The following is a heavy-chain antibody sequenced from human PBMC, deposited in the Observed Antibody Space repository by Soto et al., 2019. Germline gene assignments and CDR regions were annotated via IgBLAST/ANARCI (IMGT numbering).Heavy chain of an antibody. CDR2: MNPKSGIK. Sequence: QVQLEQSGAEVRNPGASVKVSCKASGYTLTSYDINWVRQAPGQGLEWMGWMNPKSGIKGYAQKFQGRVTMTSNPSIRTAYMELSSLTSEDTAVYYCASTFGGVIVNLDYWGHGTLVTVSS. D-gene: IGHD3-16*02. V-gene: IGHV1-8*01. CDR3: ASTFGGVIVNLDY. CDR1: GYTLTSYD. J-gene: IGHJ4*01.